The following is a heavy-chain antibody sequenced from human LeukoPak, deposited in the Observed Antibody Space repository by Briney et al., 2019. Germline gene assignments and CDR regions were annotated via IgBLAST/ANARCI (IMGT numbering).Heavy chain of an antibody. CDR2: IKSKRDGETT. V-gene: IGHV3-15*01. D-gene: IGHD3-10*01. CDR3: ITDQTYFVGSGTRGDI. J-gene: IGHJ3*02. Sequence: GGSLRLSCAGSGFSFSGAWMSWVRQAPGKGLEWVGRIKSKRDGETTDYAAPVKGRFTISRDDSNTTLYLQMTSLKTEDTAVYYCITDQTYFVGSGTRGDIWGQGTMVTVSS. CDR1: GFSFSGAW.